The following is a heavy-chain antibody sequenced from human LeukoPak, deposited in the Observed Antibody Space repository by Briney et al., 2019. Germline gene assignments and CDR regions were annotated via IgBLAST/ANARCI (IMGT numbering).Heavy chain of an antibody. CDR1: GFTVSSNY. CDR3: ARASATGYYYGMDV. J-gene: IGHJ6*02. CDR2: IYSGGNT. Sequence: GGSLRLSCAASGFTVSSNYMSWVRQAPGKGLEWVSVIYSGGNTYYADSVKGRFTISRDNSKNTLYLQMNSLRAEDTAVYYCARASATGYYYGMDVWGQGTTVTVSS. D-gene: IGHD6-13*01. V-gene: IGHV3-53*01.